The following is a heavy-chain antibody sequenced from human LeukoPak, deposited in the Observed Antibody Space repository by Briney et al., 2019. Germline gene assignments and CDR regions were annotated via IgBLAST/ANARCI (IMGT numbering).Heavy chain of an antibody. Sequence: ASVKVSCKVSGYTLTELSMHWVRQAPGKGLEWMGGFDPEDGETIYAQKFQGRVTMTEDTSTDTAYVELSSLRSEDTAVYYCATYYGDYKGYYYYMDVWGKGTTVTVSS. CDR1: GYTLTELS. J-gene: IGHJ6*03. V-gene: IGHV1-24*01. CDR2: FDPEDGET. D-gene: IGHD4-17*01. CDR3: ATYYGDYKGYYYYMDV.